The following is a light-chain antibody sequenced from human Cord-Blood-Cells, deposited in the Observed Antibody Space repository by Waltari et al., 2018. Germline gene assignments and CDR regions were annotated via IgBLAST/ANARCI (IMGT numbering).Light chain of an antibody. CDR1: QSVSSN. Sequence: EIVMTQSPATLSVSPGERATLSCRASQSVSSNLAWYQQKPGQAPRLLIYGASTRATGIPARFRGRGSGTEFTLTISSLQSEDVAVYSGQQYNNGPRTFCQGTKVEIK. J-gene: IGKJ1*01. CDR2: GAS. V-gene: IGKV3-15*01. CDR3: QQYNNGPRT.